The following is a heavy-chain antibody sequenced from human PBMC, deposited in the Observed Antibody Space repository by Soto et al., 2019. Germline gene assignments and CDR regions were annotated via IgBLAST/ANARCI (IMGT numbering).Heavy chain of an antibody. J-gene: IGHJ6*02. Sequence: GGSLRLSCAASGFTFSSYDMHWVRQATGKGLEWVSAIVTAGDPYYPGSVKGRFTVSRENAKNSLYLQMNSLRAEDTAVYYCARDVSEILASGPGDVWGQGTTVTVSS. D-gene: IGHD2-15*01. CDR3: ARDVSEILASGPGDV. CDR1: GFTFSSYD. CDR2: IVTAGDP. V-gene: IGHV3-13*05.